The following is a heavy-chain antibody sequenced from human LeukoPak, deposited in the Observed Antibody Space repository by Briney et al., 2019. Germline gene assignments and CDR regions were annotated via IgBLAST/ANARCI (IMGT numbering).Heavy chain of an antibody. V-gene: IGHV3-23*01. CDR1: GITFSNYA. CDR2: ISGSAYKI. D-gene: IGHD5-18*01. J-gene: IGHJ4*02. Sequence: GGSLRLSCVASGITFSNYAVSWVRQASEKGLDWVSVISGSAYKIRYADSVKGRLTISRDNSENIVYLQMNNLRVEDTAVYYCAGRPTGYSSGYIHWGQGTLVTVSS. CDR3: AGRPTGYSSGYIH.